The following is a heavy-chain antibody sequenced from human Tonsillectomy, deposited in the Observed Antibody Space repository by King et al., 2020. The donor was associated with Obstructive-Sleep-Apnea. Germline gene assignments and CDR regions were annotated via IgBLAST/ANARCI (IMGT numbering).Heavy chain of an antibody. J-gene: IGHJ6*02. CDR3: ARLAYYYCGMDV. Sequence: VQLVESGGGLVHPGGSLRLSCAASGFTFSSYWMTWVRQAPGQGLERVANIKEDGSETYYVDSVKGRFTISRDKPKNSVYLQMNSLRAGDTAVYYCARLAYYYCGMDVWGQGTTVTVSS. V-gene: IGHV3-7*03. CDR2: IKEDGSET. CDR1: GFTFSSYW.